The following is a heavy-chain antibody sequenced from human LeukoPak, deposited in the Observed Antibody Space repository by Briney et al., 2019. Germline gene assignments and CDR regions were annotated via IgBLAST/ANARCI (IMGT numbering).Heavy chain of an antibody. CDR3: ARVSRGSIAARPVYYYMDV. CDR2: ISSSSSYI. J-gene: IGHJ6*03. D-gene: IGHD6-6*01. Sequence: GGSLRLSCAASGFTFSSYSMNWVRQAPGKGLEWVSSISSSSSYIYYADSVKGRFTISRDNAKNSLYLQMNSLRAEDTAVYYCARVSRGSIAARPVYYYMDVWGKGTTVTVSS. V-gene: IGHV3-21*01. CDR1: GFTFSSYS.